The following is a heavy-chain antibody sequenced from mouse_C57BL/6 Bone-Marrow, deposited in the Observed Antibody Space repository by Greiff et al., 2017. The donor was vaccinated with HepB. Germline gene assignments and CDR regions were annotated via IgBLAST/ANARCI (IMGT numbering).Heavy chain of an antibody. V-gene: IGHV1-64*01. CDR3: ARKGYYDYDDDY. D-gene: IGHD2-4*01. CDR2: IHPNSGST. J-gene: IGHJ2*01. CDR1: GYTFTSYW. Sequence: QVQLQQPGAELVKPGASVKLSCKASGYTFTSYWMHWVKQRPGHGLEWIGMIHPNSGSTNYNEKFKSKATLTVDKSSSTAYMQLSSLTSEDSAVYYCARKGYYDYDDDYWGQGTTLTVSS.